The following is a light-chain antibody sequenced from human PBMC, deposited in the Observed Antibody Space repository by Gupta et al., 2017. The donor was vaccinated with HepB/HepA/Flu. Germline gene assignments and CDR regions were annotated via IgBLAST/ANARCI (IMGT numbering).Light chain of an antibody. CDR1: SSDVGGYNF. Sequence: QSALTQPASVSGSPGQSITISCTGTSSDVGGYNFVSWYQQHPGKAPSLMIYNVNGRPAGVSSRFSGSKAGNTASLTISGLQAEDAADYYCSSSTTSSTLVFGTGTTVTVL. J-gene: IGLJ1*01. V-gene: IGLV2-14*03. CDR3: SSSTTSSTLV. CDR2: NVN.